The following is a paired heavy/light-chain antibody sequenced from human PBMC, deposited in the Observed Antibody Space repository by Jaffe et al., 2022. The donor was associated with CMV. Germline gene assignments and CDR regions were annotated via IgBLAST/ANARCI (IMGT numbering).Light chain of an antibody. CDR2: DAS. CDR3: QQYNNLPLT. J-gene: IGKJ4*01. CDR1: QDISKY. Sequence: DIQMTQSPSSLSASVGDRVTITCQASQDISKYLSWYQQKAGKAPKLLIFDASNLGTGVPSRFSGSGSGTDFTFTISSLQPEDIATYYCQQYNNLPLTFGGGTKVEIK. V-gene: IGKV1-33*01.
Heavy chain of an antibody. Sequence: EVQLVQSGAEVKKPGESLKISCKGSGYSFTSYWIAWVRQMPGKGLEWMGIIYPGDSDTRYSPSFLGQVSISADKSINTAFLQWSSLKASDTAMYYCARGVLPGATRNRYDPWGQGTLVTVSS. V-gene: IGHV5-51*01. D-gene: IGHD2-2*01. CDR1: GYSFTSYW. CDR3: ARGVLPGATRNRYDP. J-gene: IGHJ5*02. CDR2: IYPGDSDT.